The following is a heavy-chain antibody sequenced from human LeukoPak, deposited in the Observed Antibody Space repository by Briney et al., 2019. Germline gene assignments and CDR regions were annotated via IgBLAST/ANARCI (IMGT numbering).Heavy chain of an antibody. Sequence: GESLKISCKHSEYSFPNYCIGWVRQMPGKGLEWMGIIYPDDSDTRYSPSFQGQVTISADKSISTAYLQWSSLKASDTAMYYCARSPYSSSANFDYWGQGTLVTVSS. J-gene: IGHJ4*02. D-gene: IGHD6-6*01. CDR1: EYSFPNYC. V-gene: IGHV5-51*01. CDR3: ARSPYSSSANFDY. CDR2: IYPDDSDT.